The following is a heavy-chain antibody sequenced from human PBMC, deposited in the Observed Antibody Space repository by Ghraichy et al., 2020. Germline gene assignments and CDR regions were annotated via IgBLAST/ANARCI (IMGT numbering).Heavy chain of an antibody. J-gene: IGHJ3*02. Sequence: GGSLRLSCAASGFTFSSYGMHWVRQAPGKGLEWVAVISYDGSNKYYADSVKGRFTISRDNSKNTLYLQMNSLRAEDTAVYYCAKDKYRLVAMPAFDIWGQGTMVTVSS. CDR3: AKDKYRLVAMPAFDI. CDR2: ISYDGSNK. V-gene: IGHV3-30*18. CDR1: GFTFSSYG. D-gene: IGHD2-2*01.